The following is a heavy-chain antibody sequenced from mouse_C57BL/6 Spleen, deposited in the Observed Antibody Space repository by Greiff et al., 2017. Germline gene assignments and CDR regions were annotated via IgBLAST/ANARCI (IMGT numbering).Heavy chain of an antibody. Sequence: EVQLQQSGPVLVKPGASVKMSCKASGYTFTDYYMNWVKQSHGKSLEWIGVINPYNGGTSYNQKFKGKATLTVDKSSSTAYMGLNSLTSEDSAVYYCARSTTVVATPDYWGQGTTLTVSS. CDR2: INPYNGGT. CDR3: ARSTTVVATPDY. CDR1: GYTFTDYY. V-gene: IGHV1-19*01. D-gene: IGHD1-1*01. J-gene: IGHJ2*01.